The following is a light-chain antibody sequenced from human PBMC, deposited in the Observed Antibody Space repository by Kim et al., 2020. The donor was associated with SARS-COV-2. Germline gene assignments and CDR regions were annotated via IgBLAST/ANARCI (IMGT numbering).Light chain of an antibody. CDR2: AAS. CDR1: QSISTY. CDR3: QQSHTAPLLT. J-gene: IGKJ4*01. V-gene: IGKV1-39*01. Sequence: IQMTQSPSSLAASVGDRVTIACRASQSISTYLNWYHQKPGKAPKLLIYAASRLQSGVPSRFRGSGSGTDFTLTISSLQPEDFATYYCQQSHTAPLLTFGGGTKVDIK.